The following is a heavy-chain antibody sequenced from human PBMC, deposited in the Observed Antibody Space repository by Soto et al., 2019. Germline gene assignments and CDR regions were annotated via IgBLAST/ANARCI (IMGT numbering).Heavy chain of an antibody. D-gene: IGHD3-10*01. Sequence: PXETLSLTCTVSGCSTTSDYWSWIRQPPGKGLEWLGYIFHSLGAKYNPSLGSRGTISLDTSKNQLSLSLRSVTAADTAIYFCVRDLNGSGDYWGQGTLVTVSS. CDR2: IFHSLGA. V-gene: IGHV4-59*01. J-gene: IGHJ4*02. CDR1: GCSTTSDY. CDR3: VRDLNGSGDY.